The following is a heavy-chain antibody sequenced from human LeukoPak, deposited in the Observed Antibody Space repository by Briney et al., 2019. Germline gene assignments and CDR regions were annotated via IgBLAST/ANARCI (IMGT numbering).Heavy chain of an antibody. CDR1: GFTFSSYS. CDR2: ISSSSTI. V-gene: IGHV3-48*01. Sequence: PGGSLRLSCAASGFTFSSYSMNWVRQAPGKGLEWVSYISSSSTIYYAGSVKGRFTISRDNAKNSLYLQMNSLRAEDTAVYYCARDVGRAAAGTANDYWGQGNLVTVSS. J-gene: IGHJ4*02. D-gene: IGHD6-13*01. CDR3: ARDVGRAAAGTANDY.